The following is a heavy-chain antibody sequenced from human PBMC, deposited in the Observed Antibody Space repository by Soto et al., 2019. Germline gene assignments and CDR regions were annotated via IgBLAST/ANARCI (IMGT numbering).Heavy chain of an antibody. CDR2: ISWDGGST. V-gene: IGHV3-43D*04. D-gene: IGHD6-6*01. Sequence: GGSLRLSCAASGFTFDDCAMHWVRQAPGKGLEWVSLISWDGGSTYYADSVKGRFTISRDNSKNSLYLQMNSLRAEDTALYYCAKDSKYSSSSNYYYYYGMDVWGQGTTVTVSS. CDR3: AKDSKYSSSSNYYYYYGMDV. CDR1: GFTFDDCA. J-gene: IGHJ6*02.